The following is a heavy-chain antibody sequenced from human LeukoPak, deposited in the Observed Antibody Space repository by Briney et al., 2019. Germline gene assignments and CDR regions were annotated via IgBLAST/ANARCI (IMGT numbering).Heavy chain of an antibody. CDR2: ISYDGSNK. J-gene: IGHJ4*02. D-gene: IGHD6-13*01. V-gene: IGHV3-30-3*01. Sequence: PGGSLRLSCAASGFDFSSYAMHWVRQAPGKGLEWVAVISYDGSNKYYADSVKGRFTISRDNSKNTLYLQMNSLRAEDTAVYYCARVGGIAAAGFDYWGQGTLVTVSS. CDR3: ARVGGIAAAGFDY. CDR1: GFDFSSYA.